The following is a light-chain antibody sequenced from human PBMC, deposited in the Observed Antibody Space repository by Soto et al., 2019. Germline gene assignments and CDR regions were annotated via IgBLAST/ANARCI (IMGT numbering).Light chain of an antibody. CDR1: SSDVGAYNY. CDR2: DVS. J-gene: IGLJ2*01. Sequence: QSALTQPASVSGSPGQSITISCTGTSSDVGAYNYVSWYQQHPGTSPKLMIYDVSNRPSGVSNRFSGSKSGNTASLTISGLQAEDEADYYCSSYTNTHTRLLGGGTKLTVL. CDR3: SSYTNTHTRL. V-gene: IGLV2-14*01.